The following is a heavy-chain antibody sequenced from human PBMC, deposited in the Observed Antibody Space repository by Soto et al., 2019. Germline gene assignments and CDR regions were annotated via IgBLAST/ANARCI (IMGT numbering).Heavy chain of an antibody. Sequence: GASVKVSCKASGYTFTSYAMHWVRQAPGQRLEWMGWINAGNGNTKYSQKFQGRVTITRDTSASTAYMELSSLRSEDTAVYYCAREGSSSWYVGYFDYWGQGTLVTVSS. CDR3: AREGSSSWYVGYFDY. D-gene: IGHD6-13*01. CDR1: GYTFTSYA. J-gene: IGHJ4*02. CDR2: INAGNGNT. V-gene: IGHV1-3*01.